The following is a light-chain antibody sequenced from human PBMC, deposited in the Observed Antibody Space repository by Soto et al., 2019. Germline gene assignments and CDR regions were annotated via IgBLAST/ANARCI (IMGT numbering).Light chain of an antibody. V-gene: IGKV3-15*01. Sequence: EILMTQSPAPLSVSPGERATLSCRASQSVSSDLAWFQQKPGQAPRLLIYGASTRATGISARFSGSGSGTEFSLTISSLQSEDFADYYCQQYNNWPFTFGPGTKVDIK. CDR3: QQYNNWPFT. CDR2: GAS. CDR1: QSVSSD. J-gene: IGKJ3*01.